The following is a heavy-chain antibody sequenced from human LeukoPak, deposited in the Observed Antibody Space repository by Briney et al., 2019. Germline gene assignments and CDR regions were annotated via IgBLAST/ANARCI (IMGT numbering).Heavy chain of an antibody. V-gene: IGHV3-23*01. CDR3: AKVAYYYGSGSYLQAYFDY. Sequence: GGSLRLSCAASGFTFSSYAMGWVRQAPGKGLDWVLAVSGGNDNTHYADSVKGRFTIYRDNSKNTLYLQMNSLRAEDTALYYCAKVAYYYGSGSYLQAYFDYWGQGTLVTVSS. D-gene: IGHD3-10*01. CDR1: GFTFSSYA. CDR2: VSGGNDNT. J-gene: IGHJ4*02.